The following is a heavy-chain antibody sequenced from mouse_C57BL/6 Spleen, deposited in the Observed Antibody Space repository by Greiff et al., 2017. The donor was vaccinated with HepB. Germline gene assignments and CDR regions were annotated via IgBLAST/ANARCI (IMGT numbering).Heavy chain of an antibody. CDR1: GFTFSSYA. D-gene: IGHD1-1*01. V-gene: IGHV5-4*01. CDR3: ARGRRYGSSYWYFDV. Sequence: EVQRVESGGGLVKPGGSLKLSCAASGFTFSSYAMSWVRQTPEKRLEWVATISDGGSYTYYPDNVKDRFTISRDNAKNNLYLQMSHLKSEDTAMYYCARGRRYGSSYWYFDVWGTGTTVTVSS. J-gene: IGHJ1*03. CDR2: ISDGGSYT.